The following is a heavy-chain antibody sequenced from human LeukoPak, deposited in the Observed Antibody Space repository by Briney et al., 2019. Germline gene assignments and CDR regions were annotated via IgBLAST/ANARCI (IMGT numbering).Heavy chain of an antibody. Sequence: GGSLRLSCAASGFTFSSYSMNWVRQARGKWLEWVSSISSSSSYIYYADSVKGRFTISRDNAKNSLYLQMNSLRAEDTAVYYCAGEQGLNYGGNSGGYWGQGTLVTVSS. CDR3: AGEQGLNYGGNSGGY. CDR2: ISSSSSYI. V-gene: IGHV3-21*01. D-gene: IGHD4-23*01. J-gene: IGHJ4*02. CDR1: GFTFSSYS.